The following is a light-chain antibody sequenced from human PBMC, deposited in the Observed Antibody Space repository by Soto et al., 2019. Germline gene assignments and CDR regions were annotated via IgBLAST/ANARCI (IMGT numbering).Light chain of an antibody. CDR2: DVS. V-gene: IGKV1-5*01. CDR3: QQYETFSGT. CDR1: QRMSGW. Sequence: DIQMTQSPSTRSASVVYTVTITFRASQRMSGWLAWHQQKPGKAPKLLIYDVSALKRGVPPRFSGSGSGTEFTLTISSLQPDDFATYYCQQYETFSGTFGPGTKVDIK. J-gene: IGKJ1*01.